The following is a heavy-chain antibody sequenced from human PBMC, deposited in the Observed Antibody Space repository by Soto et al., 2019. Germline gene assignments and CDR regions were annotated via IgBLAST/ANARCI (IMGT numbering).Heavy chain of an antibody. J-gene: IGHJ6*02. V-gene: IGHV3-30*18. D-gene: IGHD2-2*01. Sequence: QVQLVESGGGVVQPGRSLRLSCAASGFTFSSYGMHWVRQAPGKGLEWVAVISYDGSNKYYADSVKGRFTISRDNSKNTLYLQMNSLRAEETAVYYCAKELIVVVPAAAYYYYYGMDVWGQGTTVTDSS. CDR1: GFTFSSYG. CDR3: AKELIVVVPAAAYYYYYGMDV. CDR2: ISYDGSNK.